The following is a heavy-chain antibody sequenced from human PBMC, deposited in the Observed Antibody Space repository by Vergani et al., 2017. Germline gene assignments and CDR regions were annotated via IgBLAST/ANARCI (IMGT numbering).Heavy chain of an antibody. CDR3: ARDRHIVATIGAFDI. CDR2: ISYDGSNK. Sequence: QVQLVESGGGLVKPGGSLRLSCAASGFTFSSYAMHWVRQAPGKGLEWVAVISYDGSNKYYADSVKGRFTISRDNSKNTLYLQMNSLRAEDTAVYYCARDRHIVATIGAFDIWGQGTMVTVSS. J-gene: IGHJ3*02. CDR1: GFTFSSYA. D-gene: IGHD5-12*01. V-gene: IGHV3-30*04.